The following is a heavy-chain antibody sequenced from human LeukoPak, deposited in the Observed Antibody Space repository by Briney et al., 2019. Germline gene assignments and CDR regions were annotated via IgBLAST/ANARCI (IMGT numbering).Heavy chain of an antibody. J-gene: IGHJ4*02. D-gene: IGHD6-13*01. CDR3: AKDQSGIAAAGTFDY. CDR1: GFTFSSYA. Sequence: GGSLRLSCAASGFTFSSYAMSWVRQAPGKGLEWVSAISGSGGRTYYADSVKGWFTISRHNSKNTLYLQMNSLRADDTAVYYCAKDQSGIAAAGTFDYWGQGTLVTVSS. V-gene: IGHV3-23*01. CDR2: ISGSGGRT.